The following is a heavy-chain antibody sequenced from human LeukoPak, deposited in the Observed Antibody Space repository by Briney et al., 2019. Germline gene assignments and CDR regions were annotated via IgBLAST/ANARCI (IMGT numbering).Heavy chain of an antibody. CDR1: GGTFSSYA. CDR3: ARGVGTGYWYFDL. CDR2: IIPIFGTA. J-gene: IGHJ2*01. D-gene: IGHD1-26*01. Sequence: SVKVSCKASGGTFSSYAISWVRQAPGQGLEWMGGIIPIFGTANYAQNLQGRVTMTTDTSTSTAYMELSSLRSDDTAVYYCARGVGTGYWYFDLWGRGTLVTVSS. V-gene: IGHV1-69*05.